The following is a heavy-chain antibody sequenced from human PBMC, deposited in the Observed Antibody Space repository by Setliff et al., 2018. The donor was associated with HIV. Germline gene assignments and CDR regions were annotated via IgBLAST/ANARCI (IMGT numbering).Heavy chain of an antibody. CDR3: ARXVVGIYYDFFNIHXXXXXDX. CDR2: IHTNGFT. CDR1: GGSISSGSYY. D-gene: IGHD3-3*01. J-gene: IGHJ6*03. Sequence: SETLSLTCTVSGGSISSGSYYWSWVRQAAGEGLEWIGHIHTNGFTNYNPSLKGRVTISLDTARNEFSLKVTSVTAADTATYVCARXVVGIYYDFFNIHXXXXXDXXGNXXTVTV. V-gene: IGHV4-61*09.